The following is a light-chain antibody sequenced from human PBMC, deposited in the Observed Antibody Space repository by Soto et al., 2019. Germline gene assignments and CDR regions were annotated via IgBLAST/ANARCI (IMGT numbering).Light chain of an antibody. CDR2: EGS. CDR3: CSYAISSTL. V-gene: IGLV2-23*01. CDR1: SSDVGSYNL. J-gene: IGLJ2*01. Sequence: QSVLTQPASVSGSPGQSITISCTRTSSDVGSYNLVSWYQQHPGKAPKLMIYEGSKRPSGVSNRFSGSQSGNTASLTISGLQAEDEAHYYCCSYAISSTLFGGGTKLTVL.